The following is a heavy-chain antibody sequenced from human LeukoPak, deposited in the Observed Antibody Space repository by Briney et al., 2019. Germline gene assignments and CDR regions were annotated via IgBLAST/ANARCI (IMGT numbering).Heavy chain of an antibody. Sequence: GGSLRLSCAASGFTFSDYYMSWIRQAPGKGLEWVSAISGSGGSTYYADSVKGRFTISRDNSKNTLYLQMNSLRAEDTAVYYCEADSSGYGSHWGQGTLVTVSS. D-gene: IGHD3-22*01. CDR3: EADSSGYGSH. V-gene: IGHV3-23*01. CDR2: ISGSGGST. J-gene: IGHJ4*02. CDR1: GFTFSDYY.